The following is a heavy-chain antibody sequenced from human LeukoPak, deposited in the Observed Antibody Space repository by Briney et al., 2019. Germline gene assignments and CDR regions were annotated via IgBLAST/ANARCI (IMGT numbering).Heavy chain of an antibody. V-gene: IGHV6-1*01. J-gene: IGHJ5*02. CDR3: ARDTSGWTEEYWFDP. CDR2: TYYRSKWYN. D-gene: IGHD6-19*01. CDR1: GDSVSSNSAG. Sequence: SETLSLTCAISGDSVSSNSAGWNWIRQSPSRGLEWLGRTYYRSKWYNDYAVSVKRRITINPDTSKNQYSLQLNSVTPQDTAVYYCARDTSGWTEEYWFDPWGQGTLVTVSS.